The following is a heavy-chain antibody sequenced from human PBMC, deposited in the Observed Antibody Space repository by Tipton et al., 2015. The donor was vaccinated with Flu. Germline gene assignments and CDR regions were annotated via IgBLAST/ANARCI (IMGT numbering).Heavy chain of an antibody. CDR2: IRSKAYGGTT. CDR1: GFTFGDYA. J-gene: IGHJ4*02. Sequence: RSLRLSCTASGFTFGDYAMSWVRQAPGKGLGWVGFIRSKAYGGTTEYAASVKGRFTISRDDSKSIAFLQMTSLKTEDTAVYYCTFYVVVVPAAYFDYWGQGTLVTVSS. V-gene: IGHV3-49*04. CDR3: TFYVVVVPAAYFDY. D-gene: IGHD2-2*01.